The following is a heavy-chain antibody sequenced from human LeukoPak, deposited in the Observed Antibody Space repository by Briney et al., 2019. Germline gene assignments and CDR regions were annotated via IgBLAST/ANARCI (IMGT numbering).Heavy chain of an antibody. CDR1: GYTFTGYY. J-gene: IGHJ6*03. V-gene: IGHV1-2*02. CDR3: ARDGNPPHYYYYMDV. D-gene: IGHD1-14*01. CDR2: INPNSGGT. Sequence: ASVKVSCKASGYTFTGYYMHWVRQAPGQGLEWMGWINPNSGGTNYAQKFQGRVTMTRDTSISTAYMELSRLRSDDTAVYYCARDGNPPHYYYYMDVWGKGTTVTVSS.